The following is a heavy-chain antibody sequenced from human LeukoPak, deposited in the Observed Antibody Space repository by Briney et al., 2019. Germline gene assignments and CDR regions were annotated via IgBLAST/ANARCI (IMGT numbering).Heavy chain of an antibody. Sequence: SGTLSLTCAVSGGSISSSNWWSWVRQPPGKGLEWIGEIYHSGSTNYNPSLKSRVTISVDKSKNQFSLKLSSVTAADTAVYYCARDGVSALNLYSDIWGRGTLVTVSS. CDR3: ARDGVSALNLYSDI. CDR2: IYHSGST. CDR1: GGSISSSNW. D-gene: IGHD3-3*01. V-gene: IGHV4-4*02. J-gene: IGHJ2*01.